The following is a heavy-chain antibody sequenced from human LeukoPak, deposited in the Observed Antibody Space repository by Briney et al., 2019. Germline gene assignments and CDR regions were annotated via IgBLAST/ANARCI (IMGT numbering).Heavy chain of an antibody. V-gene: IGHV3-30-3*02. CDR3: AKMDSSGWYYFDY. CDR1: GFPFSSYA. D-gene: IGHD6-19*01. CDR2: ISYDGSNK. Sequence: GGSLRLSCAASGFPFSSYAMHWVRQAPGKGLEWVAVISYDGSNKYYEDSGKGRFTISRDNSKNTLYLQMNSLRPEDTAVYYCAKMDSSGWYYFDYWGQGTLVTVSS. J-gene: IGHJ4*02.